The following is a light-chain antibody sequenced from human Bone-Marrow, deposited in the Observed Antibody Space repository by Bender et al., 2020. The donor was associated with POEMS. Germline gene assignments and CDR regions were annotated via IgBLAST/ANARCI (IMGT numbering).Light chain of an antibody. CDR3: SSYISSSTLVL. Sequence: QSALTQPASVSGSPGQSITISCTGTSSDVGGYNYVSWYQQHPGKAPQLMIFEVSNRPSGVSNRFSGSKSGNPASLTISGLQAEDEADYYCSSYISSSTLVLFGGGTKLTVL. J-gene: IGLJ2*01. CDR2: EVS. CDR1: SSDVGGYNY. V-gene: IGLV2-14*01.